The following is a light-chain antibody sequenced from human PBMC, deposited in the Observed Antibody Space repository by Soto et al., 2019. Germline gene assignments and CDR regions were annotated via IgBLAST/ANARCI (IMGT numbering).Light chain of an antibody. CDR1: SSDIGSYNL. CDR3: SSYTSSSLVV. CDR2: EAT. J-gene: IGLJ2*01. V-gene: IGLV2-14*02. Sequence: QSVLTQPASVSGSPEQSITISCTGTSSDIGSYNLVSWYQQHPGKAPKVMIYEATKRPSGVSNRFSGSKSGNTASLTISGLQAEDEADYYCSSYTSSSLVVFGGGTKLTVL.